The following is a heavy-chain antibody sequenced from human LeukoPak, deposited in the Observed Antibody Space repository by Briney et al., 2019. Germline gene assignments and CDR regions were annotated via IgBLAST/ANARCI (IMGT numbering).Heavy chain of an antibody. V-gene: IGHV4-34*01. CDR1: GGSFSGYY. J-gene: IGHJ5*02. Sequence: SETLSLTCAVYGGSFSGYYWSWIRQPPGKGLEWIGEINHSGSTNYNPSLKSRVTVSVDTSKNQFSLKLSSVTAADTAVYYCARSGGVRFGSGWRPGAWFDPWGQGTLVIVSS. CDR3: ARSGGVRFGSGWRPGAWFDP. D-gene: IGHD6-19*01. CDR2: INHSGST.